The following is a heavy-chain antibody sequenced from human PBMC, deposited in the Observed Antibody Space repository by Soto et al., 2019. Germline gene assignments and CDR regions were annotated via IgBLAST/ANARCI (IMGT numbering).Heavy chain of an antibody. CDR1: GFTFSSYA. Sequence: GESLKISCAASGFTFSSYAMSWVRQAPGKGLEWVSAISGSGGSTYYADSVKGRFTISRDNSKNTLYLQMNSLRAEDTAVYYCAKDRLAGTGAFYYYGMDVWGQGTTVTVSS. D-gene: IGHD6-19*01. J-gene: IGHJ6*02. CDR3: AKDRLAGTGAFYYYGMDV. CDR2: ISGSGGST. V-gene: IGHV3-23*01.